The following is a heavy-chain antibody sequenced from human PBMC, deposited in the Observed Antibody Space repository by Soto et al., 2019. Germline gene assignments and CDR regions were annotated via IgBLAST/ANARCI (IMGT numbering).Heavy chain of an antibody. CDR1: GLTFSSDS. Sequence: GGSLRLSCAASGLTFSSDSMNWVRQAPGKGLEWVSYISSSSSTIYYADSVKGRFTISRDNAKNSLYLQMNSLRAEDTAVYYCARTIYDFWSGHLDYWGQGTLVTVSS. CDR2: ISSSSSTI. CDR3: ARTIYDFWSGHLDY. D-gene: IGHD3-3*01. V-gene: IGHV3-48*01. J-gene: IGHJ4*02.